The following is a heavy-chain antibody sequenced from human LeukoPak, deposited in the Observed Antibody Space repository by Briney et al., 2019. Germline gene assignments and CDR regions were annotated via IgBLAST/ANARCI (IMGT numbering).Heavy chain of an antibody. CDR3: AKNRGGSYYSGSDY. D-gene: IGHD1-26*01. Sequence: GGSLRLSCAASGFTFSSYEMNWVRQAPGKGLEWVSYISSSGSTIYYADSVKGRFTISRDNSKSTLYLQMNSLRAEDTAVYYCAKNRGGSYYSGSDYWGQGTLVTVSS. J-gene: IGHJ4*02. CDR1: GFTFSSYE. V-gene: IGHV3-48*03. CDR2: ISSSGSTI.